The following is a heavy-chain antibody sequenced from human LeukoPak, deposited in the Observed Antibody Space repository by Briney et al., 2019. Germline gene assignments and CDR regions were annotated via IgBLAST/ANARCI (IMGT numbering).Heavy chain of an antibody. CDR2: IIPIFGTA. D-gene: IGHD3-22*01. Sequence: SVKVSCKASGGTFSSYAISWVRQAPGQGLEWMGRIIPIFGTANYAQKFQGRVTITTDVSTSTAYMELSSLRSEDTAVYYCASGINYYDSSGYSNYYYYYMDVWGKGTTVTVSS. CDR1: GGTFSSYA. J-gene: IGHJ6*03. V-gene: IGHV1-69*05. CDR3: ASGINYYDSSGYSNYYYYYMDV.